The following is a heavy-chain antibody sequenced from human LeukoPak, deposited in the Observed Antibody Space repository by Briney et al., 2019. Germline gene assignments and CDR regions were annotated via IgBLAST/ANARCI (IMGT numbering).Heavy chain of an antibody. CDR2: INHSGST. J-gene: IGHJ4*02. CDR3: ARADDLDIAVAGNIDY. V-gene: IGHV4-34*01. Sequence: SETLSLTCAVYAGSSSSYYWSWSRQPPGKGLEWIGEINHSGSTNYNPSLKSRVTISVDTSKNQFSLKLSSVTAADTAVYYCARADDLDIAVAGNIDYWGQGTLVTVSS. CDR1: AGSSSSYY. D-gene: IGHD6-19*01.